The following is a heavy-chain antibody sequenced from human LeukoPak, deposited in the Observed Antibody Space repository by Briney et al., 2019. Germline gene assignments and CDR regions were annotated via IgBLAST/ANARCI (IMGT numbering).Heavy chain of an antibody. V-gene: IGHV1-8*03. D-gene: IGHD2-2*01. CDR3: ARALGYCSSTSCYWGAFDI. Sequence: ASVKVSCKASGYTFTSYDINWVRQATGQGLEWMGWMNPNSGNTGYAQKFQGRVTITRNTSISTAYMELSSLRSEDTAVYYCARALGYCSSTSCYWGAFDIWGQGTMVTVS. CDR1: GYTFTSYD. CDR2: MNPNSGNT. J-gene: IGHJ3*02.